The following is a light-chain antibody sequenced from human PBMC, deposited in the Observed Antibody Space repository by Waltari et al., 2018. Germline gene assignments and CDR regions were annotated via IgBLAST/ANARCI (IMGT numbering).Light chain of an antibody. Sequence: QSALTQPASVSGSPGQSITISCTGTSSDVGGYNYVSWYQQHPGKAPKLMIYEVNNRPSGASNRFSGSKSGNTASLTISGLQADDEADYYCTSRTTSSTLVFGGGTKLTVL. J-gene: IGLJ2*01. CDR2: EVN. V-gene: IGLV2-14*01. CDR1: SSDVGGYNY. CDR3: TSRTTSSTLV.